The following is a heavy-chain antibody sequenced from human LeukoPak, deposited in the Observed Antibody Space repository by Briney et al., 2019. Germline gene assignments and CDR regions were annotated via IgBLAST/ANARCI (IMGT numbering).Heavy chain of an antibody. CDR3: ARAGIIVVDGTFDY. CDR2: ISSSSSTI. Sequence: GGSLRLSCAASGFTFSTYSMNWVRQAPGKGLEWVSYISSSSSTIYYTDSVKGRFTISRDNAKNSLYLRMNSLRDEDTAVYYCARAGIIVVDGTFDYWGQGTLVTVSS. V-gene: IGHV3-48*02. CDR1: GFTFSTYS. D-gene: IGHD6-13*01. J-gene: IGHJ4*02.